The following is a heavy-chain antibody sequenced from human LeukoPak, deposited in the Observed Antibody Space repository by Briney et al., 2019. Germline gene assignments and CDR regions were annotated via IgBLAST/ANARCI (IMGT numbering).Heavy chain of an antibody. D-gene: IGHD3-22*01. V-gene: IGHV1-69-2*01. CDR1: GYTFTDYY. J-gene: IGHJ1*01. CDR2: VYPEDGET. Sequence: ASVKISCKVSGYTFTDYYMHWVQQAPGKGLEWMGLVYPEDGETIYAEKFQGRVTITADTSTDTAYMELSSLRSEDTAVYYCATGASSGYPTTGVTAEYFQHWGQGTLVTVSS. CDR3: ATGASSGYPTTGVTAEYFQH.